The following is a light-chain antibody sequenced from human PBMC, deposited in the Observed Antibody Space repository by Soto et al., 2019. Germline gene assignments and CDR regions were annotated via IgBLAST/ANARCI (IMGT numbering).Light chain of an antibody. CDR2: GTS. CDR3: QQYNNWPLIT. J-gene: IGKJ5*01. Sequence: EIVMTQSPATLSVSPGERATLSCRASQNIKNNLAWYQQKPGQGPRLLIFGTSTRATGIPARFSGSGSGTLFTLTITSLQSEDFAVYYCQQYNNWPLITLGQGTRLEIK. V-gene: IGKV3-15*01. CDR1: QNIKNN.